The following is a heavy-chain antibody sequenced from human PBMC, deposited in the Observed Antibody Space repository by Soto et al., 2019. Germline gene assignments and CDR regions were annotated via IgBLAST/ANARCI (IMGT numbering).Heavy chain of an antibody. CDR3: ARDCRSQDFDWFGWFDP. CDR1: GGSISSGDYY. Sequence: PSETLSLTCTVSGGSISSGDYYWSWIRPPPGKGLEWIGYIYYSGSTYYNPSLKSRVTISVDTSKNQFSLKLSSVTAADTAVYYCARDCRSQDFDWFGWFDPWGQGTLVTVSS. V-gene: IGHV4-30-4*01. J-gene: IGHJ5*02. CDR2: IYYSGST. D-gene: IGHD3-9*01.